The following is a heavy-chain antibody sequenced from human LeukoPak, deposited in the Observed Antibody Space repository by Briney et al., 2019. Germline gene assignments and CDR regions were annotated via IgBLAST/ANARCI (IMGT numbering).Heavy chain of an antibody. D-gene: IGHD2-2*01. J-gene: IGHJ6*02. Sequence: ASVKVSCKVSGYTLTELSMHWVRQAPGKGLEWMGGFDPEDGETIYAQKFQGRVTMTEDTSTDTAYMELSSLRSEDTAVYYCATDIPPSTSFTDEDYYGMDVWGQGTTVTVSS. CDR2: FDPEDGET. V-gene: IGHV1-24*01. CDR3: ATDIPPSTSFTDEDYYGMDV. CDR1: GYTLTELS.